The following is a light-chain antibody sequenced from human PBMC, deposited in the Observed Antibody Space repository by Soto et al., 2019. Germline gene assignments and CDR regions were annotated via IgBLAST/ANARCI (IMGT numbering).Light chain of an antibody. CDR2: SAS. CDR3: QQINSFPLT. J-gene: IGKJ4*01. Sequence: DLQMTQSPSSVSASVGDRVTITCRASQEISSWVVWYQQKPGKAPNLLIYSASSLHSGVPPRFRGSGSGTSFTLTITSLQPEDFATYYCQQINSFPLTFGGGTKVDIK. CDR1: QEISSW. V-gene: IGKV1D-12*01.